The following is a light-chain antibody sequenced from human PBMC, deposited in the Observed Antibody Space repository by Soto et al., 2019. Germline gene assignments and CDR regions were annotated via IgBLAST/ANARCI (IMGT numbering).Light chain of an antibody. V-gene: IGLV1-44*01. J-gene: IGLJ3*02. CDR1: RSNIGNNA. Sequence: QLVLTQPPSASGTPGQRVTISCSGSRSNIGNNAVSWYQQFPGTAPKLLIYNNNQRPSGVPDRFSGSKSGTSASLAISGLQSEDEADYYCATWDDSLNARGVLGGGTKLTVL. CDR3: ATWDDSLNARGV. CDR2: NNN.